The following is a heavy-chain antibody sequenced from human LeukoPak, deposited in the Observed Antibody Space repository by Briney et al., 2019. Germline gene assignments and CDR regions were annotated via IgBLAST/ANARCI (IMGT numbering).Heavy chain of an antibody. V-gene: IGHV5-51*01. CDR1: GYIFTNYW. J-gene: IGHJ4*02. Sequence: GESLKISGKGSGYIFTNYWIGWVRQMPGKGLEWMGTIYPGDSDTRYSPSFQGQITVSAEESISTAYLHWSGLKASDTGLYYCARRRHCNSGSCEDYDFWGQGTLLAVSS. CDR2: IYPGDSDT. CDR3: ARRRHCNSGSCEDYDF. D-gene: IGHD2-15*01.